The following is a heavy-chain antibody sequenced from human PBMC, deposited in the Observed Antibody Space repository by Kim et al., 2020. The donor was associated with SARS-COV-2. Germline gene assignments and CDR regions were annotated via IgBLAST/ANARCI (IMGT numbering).Heavy chain of an antibody. J-gene: IGHJ3*02. V-gene: IGHV1-69*01. CDR3: ARENPAAAAIRDAFDI. Sequence: KFNGRVTITADESTSTAYMELSSLRSEDTAVYYCARENPAAAAIRDAFDIWGQGTMVTVSS. D-gene: IGHD6-13*01.